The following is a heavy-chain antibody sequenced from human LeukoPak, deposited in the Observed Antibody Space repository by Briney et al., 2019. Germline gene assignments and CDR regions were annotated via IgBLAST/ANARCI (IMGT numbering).Heavy chain of an antibody. Sequence: GGSLRLSCAAAGFTFSNYAMTWVRQAPGEGLEWVSSISGSGGSTYYADSVKGRFTISRDNSKNTLYLQTSSLRAEDTAVYSCAKGAGASKASVYWGQGALVTAPS. CDR1: GFTFSNYA. J-gene: IGHJ4*02. CDR3: AKGAGASKASVY. CDR2: ISGSGGST. V-gene: IGHV3-23*01.